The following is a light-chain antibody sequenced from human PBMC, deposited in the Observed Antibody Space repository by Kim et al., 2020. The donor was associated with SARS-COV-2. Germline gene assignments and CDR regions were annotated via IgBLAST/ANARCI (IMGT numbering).Light chain of an antibody. Sequence: SVSPVQTASITCSGDKLGDKFPPWYQQRPGQSPVLVIYQDTKRPSGLPDRFSGSNSGNTATLTISGTQAMDEADYYCQAWDSSTAVFGTGTKVTVL. V-gene: IGLV3-1*01. CDR3: QAWDSSTAV. J-gene: IGLJ1*01. CDR2: QDT. CDR1: KLGDKF.